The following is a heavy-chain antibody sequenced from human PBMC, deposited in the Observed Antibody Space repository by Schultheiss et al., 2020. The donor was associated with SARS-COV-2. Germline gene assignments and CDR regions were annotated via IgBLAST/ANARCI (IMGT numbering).Heavy chain of an antibody. CDR1: GLIFSNYA. Sequence: GGSLRLSCAASGLIFSNYAMSWVRQAPGKGLQYVSSINAGGTKTEYADSVKGRFTVSRDNAKDSLFLQMNSLRAEDTAVYYCVRWFGELLESGYHYYMDVWGAGTTVTVSS. D-gene: IGHD3-10*01. CDR3: VRWFGELLESGYHYYMDV. J-gene: IGHJ6*03. CDR2: INAGGTKT. V-gene: IGHV3-23*01.